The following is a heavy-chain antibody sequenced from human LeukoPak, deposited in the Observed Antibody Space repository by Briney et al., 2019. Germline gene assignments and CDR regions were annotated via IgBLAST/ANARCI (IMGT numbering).Heavy chain of an antibody. V-gene: IGHV3-33*06. CDR1: GFTFSTFG. CDR3: AKGVHSSGWWGSPPREYLDY. J-gene: IGHJ4*02. D-gene: IGHD6-19*01. Sequence: GGSLTLSCAVSGFTFSTFGFHWVRQAPGKGLEGVANIWKDEISKYYADSEKGRFTISRDNSNNTLDLQMNNLTVEDKAVYYCAKGVHSSGWWGSPPREYLDYWGQGTLVTVFS. CDR2: IWKDEISK.